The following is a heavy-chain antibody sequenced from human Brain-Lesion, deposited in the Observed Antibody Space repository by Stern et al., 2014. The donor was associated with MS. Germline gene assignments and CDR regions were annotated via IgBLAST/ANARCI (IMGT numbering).Heavy chain of an antibody. V-gene: IGHV1-69*06. Sequence: VQLVESGPDVKKPGSSVQVSCKASGGTFCTYPITWLRQAPGQGLEWMGRIIPIFGSTNYAQKFQGRGTITADRSTTTVYMKLSSLKSDDAAVYYCAKDGPALVTNWFDPWGRGTLVTVSS. CDR2: IIPIFGST. J-gene: IGHJ5*02. CDR3: AKDGPALVTNWFDP. CDR1: GGTFCTYP. D-gene: IGHD5-18*01.